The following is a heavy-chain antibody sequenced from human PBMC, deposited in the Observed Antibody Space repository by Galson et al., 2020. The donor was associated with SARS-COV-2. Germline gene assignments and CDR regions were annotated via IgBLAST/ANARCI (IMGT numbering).Heavy chain of an antibody. CDR2: ISGSGSST. J-gene: IGHJ5*02. CDR1: GFTFSNYA. D-gene: IGHD3-9*01. Sequence: TGGSLRLSCAASGFTFSNYAMSWVRQAPGKGLEWVSAISGSGSSTDYVDSVKGRFTISRDNSKNTLYLQMSSLRVEDTAVYYCAKEGASVTGDSNWFDPWGQGALVTVSS. V-gene: IGHV3-23*01. CDR3: AKEGASVTGDSNWFDP.